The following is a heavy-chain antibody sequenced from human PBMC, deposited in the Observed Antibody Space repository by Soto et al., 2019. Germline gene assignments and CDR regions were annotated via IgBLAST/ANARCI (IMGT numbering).Heavy chain of an antibody. CDR3: VRFAYAGFQDWLFLDY. J-gene: IGHJ4*02. D-gene: IGHD3-9*01. V-gene: IGHV2-26*01. CDR1: GFSLSDSKMG. CDR2: IFSNDEK. Sequence: QVTLKESGPVLVKPTETLTLTCTVSGFSLSDSKMGVSWIRQPPGKALEWLAHIFSNDEKSYSTSLKTRLTLSTDTSKSQVVLSMTNVEPVDTATYYCVRFAYAGFQDWLFLDYWGQGALVTVSS.